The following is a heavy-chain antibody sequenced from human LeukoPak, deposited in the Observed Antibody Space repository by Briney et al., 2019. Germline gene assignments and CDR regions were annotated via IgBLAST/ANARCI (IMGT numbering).Heavy chain of an antibody. Sequence: SETLSLTCTVSGGSISSYYWSWLRQPPGKGLEWIGYIYYSGSTNYNPSLKSRVTISVDTSKNQFSLKLSSVTAADTAVYYCARRGYSGYGDFDCWGQGTLVTVSS. CDR2: IYYSGST. D-gene: IGHD5-12*01. CDR1: GGSISSYY. J-gene: IGHJ4*02. CDR3: ARRGYSGYGDFDC. V-gene: IGHV4-59*01.